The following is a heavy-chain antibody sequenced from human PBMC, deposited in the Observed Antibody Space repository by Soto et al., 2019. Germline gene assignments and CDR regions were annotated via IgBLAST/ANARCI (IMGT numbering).Heavy chain of an antibody. V-gene: IGHV4-30-4*01. CDR1: GGSISSGDYY. CDR3: ARSDSSSWYYFDY. D-gene: IGHD6-13*01. CDR2: IYYSGST. J-gene: IGHJ4*02. Sequence: QVQLQESGPGLVKPSQTLSLTCTVSGGSISSGDYYWSWIRQPPGKGLEWIGYIYYSGSTYYNPSLKSRVIISVDTSENQFALKLSSVTAADAAVYYCARSDSSSWYYFDYWGQGTLVTVSS.